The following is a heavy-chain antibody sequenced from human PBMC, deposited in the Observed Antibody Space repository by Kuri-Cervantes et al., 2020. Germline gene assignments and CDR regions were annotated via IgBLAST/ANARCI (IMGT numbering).Heavy chain of an antibody. J-gene: IGHJ5*02. D-gene: IGHD3-10*01. V-gene: IGHV2-70*12. CDR3: AYSFGGWFDP. CDR2: IDWDDDK. Sequence: TLSLTCTVSGGSISSYYWSWIRQPPGKALEWLAPIDWDDDKYYSTSLKTRLTISKDTSKNQVVLTMTNMDPVDTATYYCAYSFGGWFDPWGQGTLVTVSS. CDR1: GGSISSYYW.